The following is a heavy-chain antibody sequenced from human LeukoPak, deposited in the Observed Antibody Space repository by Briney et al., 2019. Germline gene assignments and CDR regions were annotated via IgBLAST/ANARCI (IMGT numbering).Heavy chain of an antibody. V-gene: IGHV3-23*01. CDR2: ISGSGSNT. CDR1: GSTCSGCA. D-gene: IGHD3-22*01. Sequence: GGSLSLSCAASGSTCSGCASGWVRQSPGKGLEWVSAISGSGSNTYSADSVKGRCTISRDNSKKTLFLHMNSLRAEVTAVYYCARGMSATSGYLELEYWGQGTLVTVST. CDR3: ARGMSATSGYLELEY. J-gene: IGHJ4*02.